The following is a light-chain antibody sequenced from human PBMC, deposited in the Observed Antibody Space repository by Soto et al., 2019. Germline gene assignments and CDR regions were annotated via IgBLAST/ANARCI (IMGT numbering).Light chain of an antibody. J-gene: IGLJ1*01. CDR2: EVS. V-gene: IGLV2-14*01. CDR3: SSKRTTASLV. Sequence: QSALTQPASVSGSPGQTITISCTGTSSDVGAYNYVSWYQQHSGKAPKLMIYEVSNRPSGVSDRFSGSKSGNTASLTISVLQAADEANYYCSSKRTTASLVFGTGTKV. CDR1: SSDVGAYNY.